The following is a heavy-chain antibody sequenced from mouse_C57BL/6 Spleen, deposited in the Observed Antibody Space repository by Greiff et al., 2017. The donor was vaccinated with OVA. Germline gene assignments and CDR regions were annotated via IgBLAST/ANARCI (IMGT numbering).Heavy chain of an antibody. D-gene: IGHD3-3*01. CDR2: IYPGDGDT. J-gene: IGHJ2*01. CDR1: GYAFSSSW. Sequence: LQESGPELVKPGASVKISCKASGYAFSSSWMNWVKQRPGKGLEWIGRIYPGDGDTNYNGKFKGKATLTADKSSSTAYMQLSSLTSEDSAVYFCARKEGFEGFFDYWGQGTTLTVSS. V-gene: IGHV1-82*01. CDR3: ARKEGFEGFFDY.